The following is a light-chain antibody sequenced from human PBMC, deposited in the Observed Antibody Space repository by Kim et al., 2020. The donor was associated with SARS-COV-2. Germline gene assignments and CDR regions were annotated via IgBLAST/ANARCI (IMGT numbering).Light chain of an antibody. V-gene: IGLV4-69*01. Sequence: QLVLTQSPSASASLGASVKITCTLSNRHRNYVIAWHQHQPEKGPRFLMRVNSDGSQTKGDGIPDRFSGSSSGAERYLTISSLQSEDEADYYCQTWGAGGGRVFGGGTQLTVL. J-gene: IGLJ3*02. CDR3: QTWGAGGGRV. CDR1: NRHRNYV. CDR2: VNSDGSQ.